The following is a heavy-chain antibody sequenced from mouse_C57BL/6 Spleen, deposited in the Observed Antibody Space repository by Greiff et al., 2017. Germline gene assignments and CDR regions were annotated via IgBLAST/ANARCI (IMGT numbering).Heavy chain of an antibody. CDR2: IDPSDSYT. J-gene: IGHJ3*01. CDR1: GYTFTSYW. CDR3: ARSGPFAY. Sequence: QVQLQQPGAELVKPGASVKLSCKASGYTFTSYWMPWVKQRPGQGLEWIGEIDPSDSYTNYNQKFKGKATLTVDTASSTAYMQLSSLASEDSAVYYCARSGPFAYWGQGTLVTVSA. D-gene: IGHD4-1*01. V-gene: IGHV1-50*01.